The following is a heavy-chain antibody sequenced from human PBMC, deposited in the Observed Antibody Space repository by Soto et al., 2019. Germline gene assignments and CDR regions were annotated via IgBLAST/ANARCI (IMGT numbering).Heavy chain of an antibody. CDR3: ARVGYSNFYYYYYMDV. Sequence: GGSLRLSCAASGFTFSSYWMHWVRQAPGKGLVWVSRINSDGSNTSYADSVKGLFTISRDNGKNTLYLQMNSLRAEDTAVYYCARVGYSNFYYYYYMDVWGKGTTVTVSS. CDR1: GFTFSSYW. D-gene: IGHD4-4*01. J-gene: IGHJ6*03. V-gene: IGHV3-74*01. CDR2: INSDGSNT.